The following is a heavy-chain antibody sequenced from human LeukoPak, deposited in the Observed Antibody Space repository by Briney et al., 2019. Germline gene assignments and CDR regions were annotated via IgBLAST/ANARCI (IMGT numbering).Heavy chain of an antibody. CDR3: ARDRAWLRYDY. CDR2: MHDSGST. D-gene: IGHD5-12*01. V-gene: IGHV4-59*12. Sequence: PSETLSLTCTVSGGSISSYYWSWIRQPPGKGLEWIGYMHDSGSTSYNPSLKSRVTMSVDTSKNQFSLKLSSVTAADTAVYYCARDRAWLRYDYWGQGTLVTVSS. CDR1: GGSISSYY. J-gene: IGHJ4*02.